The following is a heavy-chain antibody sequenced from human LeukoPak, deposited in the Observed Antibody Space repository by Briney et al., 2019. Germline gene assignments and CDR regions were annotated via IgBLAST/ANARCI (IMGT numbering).Heavy chain of an antibody. CDR1: GGSFSGYY. V-gene: IGHV4-34*01. D-gene: IGHD3-3*01. CDR3: ARSLPSYDFWSGSAFYDY. CDR2: INHIGST. J-gene: IGHJ4*02. Sequence: SETLSLTCAVYGGSFSGYYWSWIRQPPGRGLEGIGEINHIGSTNYNPSLKSRVTISVVTSKNQYSLKLSSVTAADTAVYYCARSLPSYDFWSGSAFYDYWGQGTLVTVSS.